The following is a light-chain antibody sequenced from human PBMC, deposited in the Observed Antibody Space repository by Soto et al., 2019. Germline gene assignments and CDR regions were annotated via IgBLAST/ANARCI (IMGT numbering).Light chain of an antibody. Sequence: DIVMAQSPESLAVSLGERATINCKSSQSVLYGSNNNNYIAWYQQKPGKAPKLLIYKASTLKSGVPSRFSGSGSGTEFTLTISSLQPDDFATYYCQHYNSYSEAFGQGTKVDIK. CDR2: KAS. CDR1: QSVLYGSNNNNY. CDR3: QHYNSYSEA. J-gene: IGKJ1*01. V-gene: IGKV4-1*01.